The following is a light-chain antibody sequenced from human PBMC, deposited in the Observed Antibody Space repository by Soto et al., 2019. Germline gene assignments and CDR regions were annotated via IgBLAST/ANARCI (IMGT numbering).Light chain of an antibody. CDR1: QSISTY. Sequence: DIQMTQSPSSLSASVRDRVTITCRASQSISTYLNWYQQKPGKVPKLLIYAASALESGVPSRFSGSGSGTDFTLTISSLQPGDFATYYCQQSYSIPWTFGQGTKVDIK. V-gene: IGKV1-39*01. J-gene: IGKJ1*01. CDR2: AAS. CDR3: QQSYSIPWT.